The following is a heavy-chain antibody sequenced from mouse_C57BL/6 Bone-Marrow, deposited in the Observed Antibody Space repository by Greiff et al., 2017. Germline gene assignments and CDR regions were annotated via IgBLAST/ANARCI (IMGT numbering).Heavy chain of an antibody. D-gene: IGHD2-3*01. CDR3: ARGEDGYYYAMDY. Sequence: EVKVEESGPGLVNPSQSLSLTCSVTGYSITSGYYWNWIRQFPGNKLEWMGYISYDGSNNYNPSLKNRISITRDTSKNQFFLKLNSVTTEDTATYYCARGEDGYYYAMDYWGQGTSVTVSS. V-gene: IGHV3-6*01. CDR1: GYSITSGYY. J-gene: IGHJ4*01. CDR2: ISYDGSN.